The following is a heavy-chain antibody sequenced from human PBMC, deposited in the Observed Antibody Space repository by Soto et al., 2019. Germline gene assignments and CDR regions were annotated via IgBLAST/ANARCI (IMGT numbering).Heavy chain of an antibody. CDR1: GDSVSGNY. CDR3: ARYQRMIADG. D-gene: IGHD3-22*01. Sequence: PSETLSLTCTVSGDSVSGNYWSWIRQPPGKQLEWIGYMYYSGGANYNPSLKSRVTMSVDTSMNQFSLTLSSASAADTAMYYCARYQRMIADGWGQGILVTVSS. CDR2: MYYSGGA. J-gene: IGHJ4*02. V-gene: IGHV4-59*08.